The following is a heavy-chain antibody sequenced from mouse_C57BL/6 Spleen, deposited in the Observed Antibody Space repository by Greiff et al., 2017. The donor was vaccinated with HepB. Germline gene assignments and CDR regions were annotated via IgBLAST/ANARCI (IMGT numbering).Heavy chain of an antibody. J-gene: IGHJ2*01. CDR2: ISSGGDYI. CDR3: TRGSNYGYYFDY. D-gene: IGHD2-5*01. V-gene: IGHV5-9-1*02. Sequence: EVQRVESGEGLVKPGGSLKLSCAASGFTFSSYAMSWVRQTPEKRLEWVAYISSGGDYIYYADTVKGRFTISRDNARNTLYLQMSSLKSEDTAMYYCTRGSNYGYYFDYWGQGTTLTVSS. CDR1: GFTFSSYA.